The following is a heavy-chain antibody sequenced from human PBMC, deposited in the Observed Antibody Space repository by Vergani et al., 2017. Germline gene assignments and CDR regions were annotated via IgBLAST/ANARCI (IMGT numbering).Heavy chain of an antibody. Sequence: EVDLVESGGGLAQPGGSLRLSCEASGITFWKFGMHWVRQGPGKGLEWVSGISWNSGAVDYADSVRGRFTISRDNAKNSLFLEMNSLRAEDMALYYCAKDSAPFYDILTGPFDYWGQGTLVTVSS. V-gene: IGHV3-9*03. CDR3: AKDSAPFYDILTGPFDY. D-gene: IGHD3-9*01. CDR2: ISWNSGAV. J-gene: IGHJ4*02. CDR1: GITFWKFG.